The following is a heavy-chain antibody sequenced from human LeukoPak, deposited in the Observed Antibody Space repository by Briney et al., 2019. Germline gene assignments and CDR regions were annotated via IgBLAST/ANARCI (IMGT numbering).Heavy chain of an antibody. CDR3: ARGRSGSYFDY. Sequence: GGSLRLSCAASGFTFSSYSMNWVRQAPGKGLEWVSSITSGSRYIYYADSVKGRFTISRENAKSSLCLQMNSLRAGDTAVYYCARGRSGSYFDYWGQGTLVAVSS. J-gene: IGHJ4*02. CDR2: ITSGSRYI. CDR1: GFTFSSYS. D-gene: IGHD1-26*01. V-gene: IGHV3-21*01.